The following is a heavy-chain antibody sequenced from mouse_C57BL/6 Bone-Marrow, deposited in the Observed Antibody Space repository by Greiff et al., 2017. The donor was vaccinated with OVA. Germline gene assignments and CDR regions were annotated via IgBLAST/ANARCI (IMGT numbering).Heavy chain of an antibody. J-gene: IGHJ1*03. Sequence: QVHVKQSGPGLVQPSQSLSITCTVSGFSLTSYGVHWVRQSPGKGLEWLGVIWSGGSTDYNAAFISRLSISKDNSKSQVFFKMNSLQADDTAIYYCARNEIPYDYGPWYFDVWGTGTTVTVSS. V-gene: IGHV2-2*01. CDR1: GFSLTSYG. D-gene: IGHD2-4*01. CDR3: ARNEIPYDYGPWYFDV. CDR2: IWSGGST.